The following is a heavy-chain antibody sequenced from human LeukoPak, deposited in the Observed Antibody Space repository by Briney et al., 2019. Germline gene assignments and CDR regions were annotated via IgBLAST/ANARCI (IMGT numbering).Heavy chain of an antibody. J-gene: IGHJ4*02. CDR1: GGSISGYY. Sequence: SETLSLTCTVSGGSISGYYWSWIRQPPGKGLEWLGFIYYTGNTKYNPSLNSRLTMSVDTSRNQFSLRLSSVTAADTAVYYCARHFGSGTYPLDYWGQGTLVTVSS. CDR3: ARHFGSGTYPLDY. V-gene: IGHV4-59*01. CDR2: IYYTGNT. D-gene: IGHD3-10*01.